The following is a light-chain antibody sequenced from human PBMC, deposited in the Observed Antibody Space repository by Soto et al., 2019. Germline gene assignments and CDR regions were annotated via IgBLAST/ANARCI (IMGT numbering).Light chain of an antibody. Sequence: DIHMTQSPSTLSASVGDRVTITCRASQSISSWLAWYQQKPGKAPNLLIYKTSNLESGVPSRFSGSGSGTEFTLTISSLQPXXXATXYXXXXNDYSWTFGQGTKVEIK. CDR2: KTS. CDR3: XXXNDYSWT. CDR1: QSISSW. J-gene: IGKJ1*01. V-gene: IGKV1-5*03.